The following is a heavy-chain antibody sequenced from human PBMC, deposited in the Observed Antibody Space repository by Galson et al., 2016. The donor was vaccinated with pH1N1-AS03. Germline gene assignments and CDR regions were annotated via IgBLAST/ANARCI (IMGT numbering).Heavy chain of an antibody. CDR3: ARQTMVHYFDY. V-gene: IGHV1-18*01. D-gene: IGHD3-10*01. J-gene: IGHJ4*02. Sequence: SVKVSCKASGYVFGSYRISWVRQAPGQGLEWMGWISVYNGNTNHAQNPQSRVTMSTDTSTTTAYMELRSLTSDDTAVYYCARQTMVHYFDYWGQGTLVTVSS. CDR2: ISVYNGNT. CDR1: GYVFGSYR.